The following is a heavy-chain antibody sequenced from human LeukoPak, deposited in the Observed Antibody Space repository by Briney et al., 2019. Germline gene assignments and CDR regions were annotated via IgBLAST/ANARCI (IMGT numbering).Heavy chain of an antibody. J-gene: IGHJ6*03. CDR2: MNPNSGST. CDR1: GYTFTSYD. D-gene: IGHD3-10*01. CDR3: ARGRRFTMVRGVIIRNYYYYYMDV. V-gene: IGHV1-8*03. Sequence: GASVKVSCKASGYTFTSYDINWVRQATGQGLEWMGWMNPNSGSTGYAQKFQGRVTITRNTSISTAYMELSSLRSEDTAVYYCARGRRFTMVRGVIIRNYYYYYMDVWGKGTTVTVSS.